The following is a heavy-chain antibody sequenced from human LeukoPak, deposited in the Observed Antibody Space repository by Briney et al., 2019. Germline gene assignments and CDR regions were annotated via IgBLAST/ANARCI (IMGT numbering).Heavy chain of an antibody. J-gene: IGHJ4*02. D-gene: IGHD2-15*01. CDR1: GYTFTSNY. CDR3: ARSIRDIVVVVAATATDY. CDR2: ISPSGGST. Sequence: ASVKVSCKAFGYTFTSNYMHWVRQAPGQGPEWMGVISPSGGSTTYAQKFQGRVTLTRDMSTSTDYLELSSLRSEDTAVYYCARSIRDIVVVVAATATDYWGQGTLVTVSS. V-gene: IGHV1-46*01.